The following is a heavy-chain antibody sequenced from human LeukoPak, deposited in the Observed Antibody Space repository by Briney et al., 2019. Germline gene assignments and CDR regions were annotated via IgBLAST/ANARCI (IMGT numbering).Heavy chain of an antibody. CDR2: INPNSGGT. CDR3: ARDLSRRRPDGLYFGY. CDR1: GYTFTGYY. V-gene: IGHV1-2*02. Sequence: ASVKVSCKASGYTFTGYYMHWVRQAPGQGLEWMGWINPNSGGTNYAQKFQGRVTMTRDTSISTAYMELSRLRSDDTAVYYCARDLSRRRPDGLYFGYWGQGTLVTVSS. D-gene: IGHD5-24*01. J-gene: IGHJ4*02.